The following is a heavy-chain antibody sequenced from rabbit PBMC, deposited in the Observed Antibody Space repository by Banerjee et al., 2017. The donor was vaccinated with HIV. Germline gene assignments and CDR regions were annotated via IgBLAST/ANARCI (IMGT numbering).Heavy chain of an antibody. J-gene: IGHJ4*01. CDR1: GFSFSSNYY. CDR3: ARGYPASRYYRAFDL. V-gene: IGHV1S45*01. D-gene: IGHD8-1*01. CDR2: IYTGSSGST. Sequence: QEQLEESGGDLVKPEGSLTLTCTASGFSFSSNYYMCWVRQAPGKGLEWIGCIYTGSSGSTYYASWAKGRFTISKTSSTTVTLQMTSLTAADTATYFCARGYPASRYYRAFDLWGPGTLVTVS.